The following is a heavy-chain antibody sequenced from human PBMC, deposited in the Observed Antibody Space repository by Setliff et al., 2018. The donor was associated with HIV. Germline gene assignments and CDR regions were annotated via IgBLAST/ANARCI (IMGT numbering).Heavy chain of an antibody. J-gene: IGHJ4*02. CDR2: INAGNDNT. Sequence: ASVMVSCKASGYTFTNYAMHWVRQAPGQRLEWMGWINAGNDNTKYSHKFQGRVTITRDTSASTAYMELSSLRSEDTAVYYCARVPYDCAYCYFDYWGQGTLVTVSS. D-gene: IGHD2-21*01. CDR1: GYTFTNYA. V-gene: IGHV1-3*01. CDR3: ARVPYDCAYCYFDY.